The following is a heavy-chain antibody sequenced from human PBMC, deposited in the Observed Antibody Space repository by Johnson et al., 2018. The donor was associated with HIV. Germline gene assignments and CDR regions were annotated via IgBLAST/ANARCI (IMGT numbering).Heavy chain of an antibody. Sequence: VQLVESGGGVVQPGRSLRLSCAASGFTFSSYAMHWVRQAPGKGLEWVAVISYDGSNKYYVDSVKGRFTISRDNARNSLFLQMNSLRAEDTAVYYCARDFYYSFWTGYSRNDAFDIWGQGTMVTVSS. D-gene: IGHD3/OR15-3a*01. J-gene: IGHJ3*02. CDR2: ISYDGSNK. V-gene: IGHV3-30-3*01. CDR3: ARDFYYSFWTGYSRNDAFDI. CDR1: GFTFSSYA.